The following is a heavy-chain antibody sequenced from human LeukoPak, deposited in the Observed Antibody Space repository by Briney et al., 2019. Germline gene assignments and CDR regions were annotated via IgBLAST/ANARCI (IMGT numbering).Heavy chain of an antibody. CDR2: TYYRSKWYN. Sequence: SQTLSLTCAISGDIVSSDSAAWNWIRQSPSRGLEWLGRTYYRSKWYNDYAVSVKSRVTINPDTSKNQFSLQLNSVTPEDTAVYYCAREGSDGYLFDYWGQGSLVIVSS. CDR3: AREGSDGYLFDY. J-gene: IGHJ4*02. V-gene: IGHV6-1*01. CDR1: GDIVSSDSAA. D-gene: IGHD3-22*01.